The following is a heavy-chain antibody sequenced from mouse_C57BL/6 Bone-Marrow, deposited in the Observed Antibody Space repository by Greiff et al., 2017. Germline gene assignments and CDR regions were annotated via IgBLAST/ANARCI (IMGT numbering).Heavy chain of an antibody. Sequence: QVQLKESGAELVRPGASVTLSCKASGYTFTDYEMHWVKQTPVHGLEWIGAIDPETGGTAYNQKFKGKAILTADKSSSTAYMELRSLTSEDSAVYYCTSTGTKGVYFDYWGQRTTPTVSS. V-gene: IGHV1-15*01. CDR3: TSTGTKGVYFDY. CDR2: IDPETGGT. J-gene: IGHJ2*01. D-gene: IGHD4-1*02. CDR1: GYTFTDYE.